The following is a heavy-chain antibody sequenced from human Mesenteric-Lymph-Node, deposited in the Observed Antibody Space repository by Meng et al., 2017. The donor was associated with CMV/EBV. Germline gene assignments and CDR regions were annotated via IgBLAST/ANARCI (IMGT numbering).Heavy chain of an antibody. D-gene: IGHD1-14*01. J-gene: IGHJ6*02. V-gene: IGHV4-59*01. CDR1: GGSISSYY. CDR2: IYYSGST. Sequence: SETLSLTRTVSGGSISSYYWSWIRQPPGKGLEWIGYIYYSGSTNYNPSLKSRVTISVDTSKNQFSLKLSSVTAADTAVYYCARTTSLAGLRDLYGMDVWGQGTTVTVSS. CDR3: ARTTSLAGLRDLYGMDV.